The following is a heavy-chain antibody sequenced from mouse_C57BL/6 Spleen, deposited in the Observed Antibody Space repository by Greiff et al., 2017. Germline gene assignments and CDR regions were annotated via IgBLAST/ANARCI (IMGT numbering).Heavy chain of an antibody. CDR2: INPNNGGT. V-gene: IGHV1-18*01. D-gene: IGHD1-1*01. CDR1: GYTFTDYN. J-gene: IGHJ4*01. Sequence: EVQLQQSGPELVKPGASVKIPCKASGYTFTDYNMDWVKQSHGKSLEWIGDINPNNGGTIYNQKFKGKATLTVDKSSSTAYMELRSLTSEDTAVYYCARVDYGSSSYYYAMDYWGQGTSVTVSS. CDR3: ARVDYGSSSYYYAMDY.